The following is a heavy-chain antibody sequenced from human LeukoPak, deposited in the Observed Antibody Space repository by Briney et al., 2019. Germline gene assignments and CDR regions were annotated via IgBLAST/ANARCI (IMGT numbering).Heavy chain of an antibody. CDR1: GFNFRGYA. D-gene: IGHD1-7*01. V-gene: IGHV3-23*01. J-gene: IGHJ6*02. CDR2: ISGSGGRA. CDR3: AKEVVMGGTNYYYYGMDV. Sequence: GGSLRLSCAASGFNFRGYAMSWVRQAPGKGLEWVSAISGSGGRAHYADSVRGRFTISRDNSQNTLQLQMNSLRAEDTAVYYCAKEVVMGGTNYYYYGMDVWGQGTTVTVSS.